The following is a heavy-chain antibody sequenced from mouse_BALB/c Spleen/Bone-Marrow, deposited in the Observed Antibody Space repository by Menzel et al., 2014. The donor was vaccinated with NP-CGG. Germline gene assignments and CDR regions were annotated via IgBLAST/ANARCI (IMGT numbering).Heavy chain of an antibody. CDR1: GFTFTDYY. Sequence: DVQLVESGGGLVQPGGSLGLSCATSGFTFTDYYMNWVRQPPGKALEWLAFIRNKANGYTTEYSASVKGRFTISRDNSQSILYLQMNTLRAEDSATYYCARDRGCLLSGSWGQGTPLPVTS. V-gene: IGHV7-3*02. CDR3: ARDRGCLLSGS. CDR2: IRNKANGYTT. J-gene: IGHJ2*01. D-gene: IGHD6-2*01.